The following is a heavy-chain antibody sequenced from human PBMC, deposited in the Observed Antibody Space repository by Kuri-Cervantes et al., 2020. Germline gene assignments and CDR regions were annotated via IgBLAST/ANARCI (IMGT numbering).Heavy chain of an antibody. Sequence: GGSLRLSCAASGFTFSDYYMSWIRQAPGKGLEWVSAISGSGGSTYYADSVKGRFTISRDNSKNTLYLQMSSLRAEDTAVYYCAKEGYDYYFDYWGQGTLVTVSS. CDR3: AKEGYDYYFDY. CDR1: GFTFSDYY. D-gene: IGHD5-12*01. CDR2: ISGSGGST. V-gene: IGHV3-23*01. J-gene: IGHJ4*02.